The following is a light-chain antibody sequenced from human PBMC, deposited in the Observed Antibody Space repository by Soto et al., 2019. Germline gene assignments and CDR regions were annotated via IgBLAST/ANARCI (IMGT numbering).Light chain of an antibody. Sequence: DIQLTQSPSFLSASVGDRVTITCRASQGISSYLAWYQQKPGKAPKLLIYAASTLQSGVPSRFSGSGSGTEFPLTISSLHTEDFATYYCQQLNSYPHTFGQGTKLEIK. V-gene: IGKV1-9*01. J-gene: IGKJ2*01. CDR3: QQLNSYPHT. CDR1: QGISSY. CDR2: AAS.